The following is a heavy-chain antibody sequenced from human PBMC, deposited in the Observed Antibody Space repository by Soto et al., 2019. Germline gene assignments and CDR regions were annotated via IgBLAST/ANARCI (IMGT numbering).Heavy chain of an antibody. CDR1: GASLSDNY. J-gene: IGHJ6*01. CDR2: INHSGNT. V-gene: IGHV4-34*01. CDR3: ERCRGELDA. D-gene: IGHD6-6*01. Sequence: SETLSLTCAVYGASLSDNYCNWLRQPPGKGLEWIGEINHSGNTNYNPSLSSRVTISIDTSKNQLSLNLRSVSAADTAADYCERCRGELDARGQGNPGTVCS.